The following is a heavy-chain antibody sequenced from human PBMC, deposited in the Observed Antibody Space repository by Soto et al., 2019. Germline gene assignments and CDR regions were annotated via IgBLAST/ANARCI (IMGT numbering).Heavy chain of an antibody. CDR2: IKQDGTKA. V-gene: IGHV3-7*03. D-gene: IGHD2-21*01. CDR1: GFTFTAYW. J-gene: IGHJ5*02. CDR3: ARELWGPES. Sequence: GGSLRLSCATSGFTFTAYWMTWVRQAPGKGLEWVANIKQDGTKANYVDSVKGRITISRDNAKNSVYLQMNNLRAEDTAVYYCARELWGPESWGQGTPVTVSP.